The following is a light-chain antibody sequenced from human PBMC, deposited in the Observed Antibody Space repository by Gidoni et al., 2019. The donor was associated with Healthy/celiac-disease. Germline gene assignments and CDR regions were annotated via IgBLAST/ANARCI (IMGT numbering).Light chain of an antibody. Sequence: EIVFTPSPGTLSLSPGERATLSCRASQSVSSSYLAWYQQKPGQAPRLLINGASSRATGIPDRFSGSGSGTDFTLTISRLEPEDFAVYFCQQYGTSPPVTFGQGTKVEIK. CDR2: GAS. CDR3: QQYGTSPPVT. J-gene: IGKJ1*01. CDR1: QSVSSSY. V-gene: IGKV3-20*01.